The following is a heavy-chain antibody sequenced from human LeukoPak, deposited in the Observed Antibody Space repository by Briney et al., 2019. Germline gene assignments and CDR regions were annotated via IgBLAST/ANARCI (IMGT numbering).Heavy chain of an antibody. CDR3: ARDMTTVTTFDY. D-gene: IGHD4-17*01. CDR1: GGTFSSYA. CDR2: IIPIFGTA. V-gene: IGHV1-69*05. Sequence: GASVKASCKASGGTFSSYAISWVRQAPGQGLEWMGGIIPIFGTANYAQKFQGRVTITTDESTSTAYMELSSLRSEDTAVYYCARDMTTVTTFDYWGQGTLVTVSS. J-gene: IGHJ4*02.